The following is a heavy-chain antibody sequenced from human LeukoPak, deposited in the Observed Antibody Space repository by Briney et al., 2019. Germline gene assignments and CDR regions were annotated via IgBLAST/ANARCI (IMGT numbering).Heavy chain of an antibody. D-gene: IGHD1-26*01. CDR1: GFTFSSYS. Sequence: GSLRLSCAASGFTFSSYSMTWIRQPPGKGLEWIGSISYSGTTYYNPSLKSRVTIFVDTSKNQFSLKLSSVTAADTAVYYCASKQWVYYYMDVWGKGTTVTVSS. J-gene: IGHJ6*03. CDR2: ISYSGTT. V-gene: IGHV4-39*01. CDR3: ASKQWVYYYMDV.